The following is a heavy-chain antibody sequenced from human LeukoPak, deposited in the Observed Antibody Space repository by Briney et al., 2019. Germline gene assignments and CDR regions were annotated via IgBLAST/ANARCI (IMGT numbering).Heavy chain of an antibody. J-gene: IGHJ4*02. CDR3: AKDGCSSTSCSVGGFDY. V-gene: IGHV3-23*01. CDR2: ISGSGGST. Sequence: PGGSLRLSCAASGFTFSSYAMSWVRQAPGEGLEWVSAISGSGGSTYYADSVKGRFTISRDNSKNTLYLQMNSLRAEDTAVYYCAKDGCSSTSCSVGGFDYWGQGTLVTVSS. CDR1: GFTFSSYA. D-gene: IGHD2-2*01.